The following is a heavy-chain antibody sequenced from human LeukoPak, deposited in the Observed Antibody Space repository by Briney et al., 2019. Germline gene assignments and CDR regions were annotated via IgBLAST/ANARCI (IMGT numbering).Heavy chain of an antibody. J-gene: IGHJ4*02. Sequence: PGGSLRLSCAASGFTFSNYWMHWVRQAPGKGLVWVSRIRSDGSSTSYADSVKGRFTISRDNAKNTLYLQMNSLRAEDTAVYYCARDDYGRYWGQGTLVTVSS. CDR1: GFTFSNYW. V-gene: IGHV3-74*01. D-gene: IGHD4-17*01. CDR2: IRSDGSST. CDR3: ARDDYGRY.